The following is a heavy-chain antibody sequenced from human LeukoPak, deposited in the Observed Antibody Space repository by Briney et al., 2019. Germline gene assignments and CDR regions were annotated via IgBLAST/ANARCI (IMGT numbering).Heavy chain of an antibody. V-gene: IGHV1-18*01. D-gene: IGHD1-26*01. Sequence: ASVKVSCKVSGYTFTNHGITWVRHTPGRGLEWMACISASNGRTNYAQKAQGRLSMTTDTTSSTAYMELRGLTSDDTAVYYCARAPSSSGDYYLQFDYWGQGTLVAVSS. CDR2: ISASNGRT. CDR1: GYTFTNHG. CDR3: ARAPSSSGDYYLQFDY. J-gene: IGHJ4*02.